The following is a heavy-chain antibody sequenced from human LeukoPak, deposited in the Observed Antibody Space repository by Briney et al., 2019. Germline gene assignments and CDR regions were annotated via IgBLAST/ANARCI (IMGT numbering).Heavy chain of an antibody. CDR2: IYSGDST. V-gene: IGHV3-66*02. D-gene: IGHD6-13*01. CDR1: GFTVSYNY. J-gene: IGHJ2*01. Sequence: GGSLRLSCAASGFTVSYNYMTWVRQAPGKGLEWVSVIYSGDSTYYADSVKGRFTISRDNSRSTLYLQMNSLRPEDTGVYYCASHTSSWNFSWYFDLWGRGTLVSVSS. CDR3: ASHTSSWNFSWYFDL.